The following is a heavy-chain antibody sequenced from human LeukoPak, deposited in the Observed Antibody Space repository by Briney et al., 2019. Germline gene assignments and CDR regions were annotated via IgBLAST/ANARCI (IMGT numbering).Heavy chain of an antibody. CDR2: INHSGNT. D-gene: IGHD1-26*01. Sequence: PSETLSLTCTVSGGSISSYYWSWIRQPPGKGLEWIGEINHSGNTNYNPSLKSRVTMSVDTSKNYFYLKLSSVTAADTAVYYCARQGSGTSYYYYTFPYWGQGTLVTVSS. CDR3: ARQGSGTSYYYYTFPY. J-gene: IGHJ4*02. V-gene: IGHV4-34*01. CDR1: GGSISSYY.